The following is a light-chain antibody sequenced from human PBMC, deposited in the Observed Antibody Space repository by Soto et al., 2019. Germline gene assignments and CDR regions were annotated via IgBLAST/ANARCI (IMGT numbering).Light chain of an antibody. Sequence: EIVLTQSPGTLSLSPGEKATHSCRASKSVSSSYLAWYQQKPGQAPRLLIYGASSRATGIPDRFSGSGSGTDFTLTISRLEPEDFAVYFCQQYGNSPPNTFGQGTKVDIK. CDR2: GAS. CDR3: QQYGNSPPNT. J-gene: IGKJ2*01. CDR1: KSVSSSY. V-gene: IGKV3-20*01.